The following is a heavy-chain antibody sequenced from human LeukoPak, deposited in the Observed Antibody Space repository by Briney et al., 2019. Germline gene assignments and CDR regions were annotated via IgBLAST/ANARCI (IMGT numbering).Heavy chain of an antibody. CDR1: GGSISSYY. D-gene: IGHD2-2*02. Sequence: PSETLSLTCTVSGGSISSYYWGWIRQPPGKGLEWIGSIYYSGSTYYNPSLKSRVTISVDTSKNQFSLKLSSVTAADTAVYYCAQGYCSSTSCYRGWGQGTLVTVSS. J-gene: IGHJ4*02. CDR3: AQGYCSSTSCYRG. CDR2: IYYSGST. V-gene: IGHV4-39*01.